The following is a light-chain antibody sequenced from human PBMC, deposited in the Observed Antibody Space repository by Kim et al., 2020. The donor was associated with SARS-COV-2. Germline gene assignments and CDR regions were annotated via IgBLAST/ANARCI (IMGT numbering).Light chain of an antibody. CDR2: SAS. Sequence: AIQMTQSPSSLSASVGDRVTITCRASQGIRNDLGWYQQKPGEAPNLLIYSASNLQSGVPLRFSGGGSGTDFTLTINNLQPEDFATYYCLQDYSYPLTVGQGTKLEIK. CDR3: LQDYSYPLT. J-gene: IGKJ2*01. V-gene: IGKV1-6*01. CDR1: QGIRND.